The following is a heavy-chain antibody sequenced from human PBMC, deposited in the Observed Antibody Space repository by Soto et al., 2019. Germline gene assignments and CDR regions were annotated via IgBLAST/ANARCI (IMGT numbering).Heavy chain of an antibody. CDR2: MSYDGSK. V-gene: IGHV3-30*18. CDR1: GFTFSSCG. D-gene: IGHD4-17*01. CDR3: AKDFTPWFGDYFYYYYGMDV. Sequence: PGGFLRLSCAAAGFTFSSCGMHWVRQAPGTGLEWVAVMSYDGSKYYADTVKGRFTISRDNSKNTLYLQINSLRPEGTAVYYCAKDFTPWFGDYFYYYYGMDVWGQGTTVTVSS. J-gene: IGHJ6*02.